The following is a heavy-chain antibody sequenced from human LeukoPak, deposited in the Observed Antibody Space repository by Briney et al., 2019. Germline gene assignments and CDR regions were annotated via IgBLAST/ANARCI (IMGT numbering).Heavy chain of an antibody. CDR3: AKSRIGGGGEYFQH. V-gene: IGHV3-30*02. D-gene: IGHD1-14*01. CDR1: GFTFSSYG. J-gene: IGHJ1*01. Sequence: GGSLRLSCAASGFTFSSYGMHWVRQAPGKGLEWVAFIRYDGSNKYYADSVKGRFTIPRENYKNTLYLQMNSLRAEDTAVYYCAKSRIGGGGEYFQHWGQGTLVTVSS. CDR2: IRYDGSNK.